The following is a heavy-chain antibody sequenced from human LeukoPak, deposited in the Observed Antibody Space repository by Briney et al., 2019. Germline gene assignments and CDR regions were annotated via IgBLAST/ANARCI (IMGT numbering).Heavy chain of an antibody. V-gene: IGHV4-39*01. CDR1: GGDISSSSYY. CDR3: ARGGGSGYSYG. D-gene: IGHD5-18*01. CDR2: IDYSGST. Sequence: PSETLSLTCTVSGGDISSSSYYWDWIRQPPGKGLEWIGNIDYSGSTPYNPSLKSRVTISVDTSKNQFSLKLSSVTAADTAMYYCARGGGSGYSYGWGQGTLVTVSS. J-gene: IGHJ4*02.